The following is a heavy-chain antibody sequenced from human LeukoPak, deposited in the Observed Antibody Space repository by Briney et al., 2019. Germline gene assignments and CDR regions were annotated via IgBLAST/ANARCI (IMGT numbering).Heavy chain of an antibody. CDR3: ARDPSTVTTFWFDP. CDR1: GFTFSDYY. CDR2: ISSSDSTI. J-gene: IGHJ5*02. D-gene: IGHD4-17*01. Sequence: GGSLRLSCAASGFTFSDYYMSWIRQAPGKGLEWVSYISSSDSTIYYADSVKGRFTISRDNAKNSLYLQMNSLRAEDTAVYYCARDPSTVTTFWFDPWGQGTLVTVSS. V-gene: IGHV3-11*01.